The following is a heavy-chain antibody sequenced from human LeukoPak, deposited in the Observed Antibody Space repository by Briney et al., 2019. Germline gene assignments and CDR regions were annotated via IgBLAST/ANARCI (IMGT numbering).Heavy chain of an antibody. CDR1: GYTLTELS. J-gene: IGHJ3*02. CDR2: FDPEDGET. Sequence: GASAKVSCKVSGYTLTELSMHWVRQAPGKGLEWMGGFDPEDGETIYAQKFQGRVTMTEDTSTDTAYMELSSLRSEDTAVYYCATGGADYGDYEDAFDIWGQGTMVTVSS. V-gene: IGHV1-24*01. D-gene: IGHD4-17*01. CDR3: ATGGADYGDYEDAFDI.